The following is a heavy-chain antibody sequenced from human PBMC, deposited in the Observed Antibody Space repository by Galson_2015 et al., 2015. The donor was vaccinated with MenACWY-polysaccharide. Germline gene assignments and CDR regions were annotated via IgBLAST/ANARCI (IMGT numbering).Heavy chain of an antibody. CDR1: GYTFTNYG. D-gene: IGHD3-3*01. CDR3: ARYFCSGSLDPVDV. Sequence: SVKVSCAASGYTFTNYGITWVRQAPGQGLEWMGWISAYNGNTYYAQKIQCRVTMTIDTSTSTAYMERRSLRSDDTALYYCARYFCSGSLDPVDVWGQGTTVTVSS. J-gene: IGHJ6*02. CDR2: ISAYNGNT. V-gene: IGHV1-18*04.